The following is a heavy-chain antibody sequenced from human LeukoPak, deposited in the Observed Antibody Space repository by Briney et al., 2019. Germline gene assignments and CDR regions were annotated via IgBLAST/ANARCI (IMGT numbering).Heavy chain of an antibody. CDR3: AREHRGRDGYTLDY. V-gene: IGHV4-59*12. J-gene: IGHJ4*02. CDR2: VYETGSR. CDR1: GASIVRDY. D-gene: IGHD5-24*01. Sequence: SETLSLTCTVSGASIVRDYGSWVRQPPGTGLQGIGYVYETGSRNYNPSLERRVSISLDRSKNPFSLRLDSVTAADTAMYYCAREHRGRDGYTLDYWGQGILVTVSS.